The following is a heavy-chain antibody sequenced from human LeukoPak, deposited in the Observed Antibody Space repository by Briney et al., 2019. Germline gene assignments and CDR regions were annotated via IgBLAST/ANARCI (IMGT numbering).Heavy chain of an antibody. D-gene: IGHD6-13*01. V-gene: IGHV4-31*03. CDR2: IYYSGST. CDR3: AREAAAIYYFDY. J-gene: IGHJ4*02. CDR1: GGSISSGGYY. Sequence: SQTLSLTCTVSGGSISSGGYYWSWIREHPGKGLEWIGYIYYSGSTYYNPSLKSRVTISVDTSKNQFSLKLSSVTAADTAVYYCAREAAAIYYFDYWGQGTLVTVSS.